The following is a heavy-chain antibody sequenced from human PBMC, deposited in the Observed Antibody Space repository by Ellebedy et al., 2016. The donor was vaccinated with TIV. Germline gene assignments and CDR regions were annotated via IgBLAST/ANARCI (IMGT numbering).Heavy chain of an antibody. CDR2: IIPIFGTA. V-gene: IGHV1-69*05. CDR1: GGTFSSYA. J-gene: IGHJ5*01. CDR3: ARGGDTLSAYENWFDS. Sequence: ASVKVSCKASGGTFSSYAISWVRQAPGQGLEWMGGIIPIFGTANYAQKFQGRVTMTTDTSTSTAYMELRSLRSDDTAVYYCARGGDTLSAYENWFDSWGQGTLVTVSS. D-gene: IGHD3-9*01.